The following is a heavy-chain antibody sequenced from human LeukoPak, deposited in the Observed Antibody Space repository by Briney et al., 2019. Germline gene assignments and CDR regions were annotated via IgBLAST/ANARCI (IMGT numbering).Heavy chain of an antibody. CDR3: ARDPNDYGDYGGFQH. J-gene: IGHJ1*01. Sequence: GASVKVSCKASGYTFTSYYMHWVRQAPGQGLEWMGIINPSGGSTSYAQKFQGRVTMTRDTSTSTVYMELSSLRSEDRAVYYCARDPNDYGDYGGFQHWGQGTLVTVSS. CDR1: GYTFTSYY. D-gene: IGHD4-17*01. V-gene: IGHV1-46*01. CDR2: INPSGGST.